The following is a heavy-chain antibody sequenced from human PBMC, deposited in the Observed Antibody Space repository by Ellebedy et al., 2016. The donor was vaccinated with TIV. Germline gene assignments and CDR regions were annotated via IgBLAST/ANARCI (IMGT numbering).Heavy chain of an antibody. CDR3: ARGTDIVVVPAAPEDYYYYMDV. V-gene: IGHV1-69*04. J-gene: IGHJ6*03. CDR2: IIPILGIA. Sequence: SVKVSCXASGGTFSSYAISWVRQAPGQGLEWMGRIIPILGIANYAQKFQGRVTITADKSTSTAYMELSSLRSEDTAVYYCARGTDIVVVPAAPEDYYYYMDVWGKGTTVTVSS. D-gene: IGHD2-2*01. CDR1: GGTFSSYA.